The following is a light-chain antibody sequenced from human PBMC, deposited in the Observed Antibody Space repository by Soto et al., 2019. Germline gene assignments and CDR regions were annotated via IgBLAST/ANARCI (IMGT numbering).Light chain of an antibody. CDR3: QQGSNWPPT. CDR2: DAS. J-gene: IGKJ4*01. V-gene: IGKV3-11*01. Sequence: EILLTQSPVTLSLSPGEGATLSCRTSQSVSSYLAWYQQKPGQAPRLLIYDASNRATGIQARFRGSGSGTDFTLTISSLEPEDFAVYYCQQGSNWPPTFGGGTKVDIK. CDR1: QSVSSY.